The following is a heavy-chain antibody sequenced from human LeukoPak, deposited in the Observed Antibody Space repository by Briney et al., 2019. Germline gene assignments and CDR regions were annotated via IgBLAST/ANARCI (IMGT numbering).Heavy chain of an antibody. J-gene: IGHJ4*02. V-gene: IGHV1-69*13. CDR3: ARVRRKYSYVGYFDY. Sequence: SVTVSCKASGGTFSSYAISWVRQAPGQGLEWMGGIIPIFGTANYAQKFQGRVTITADASTSTAYMELSSLRSEDTAVYYCARVRRKYSYVGYFDYWGQGTLVTVSS. CDR2: IIPIFGTA. CDR1: GGTFSSYA. D-gene: IGHD5-18*01.